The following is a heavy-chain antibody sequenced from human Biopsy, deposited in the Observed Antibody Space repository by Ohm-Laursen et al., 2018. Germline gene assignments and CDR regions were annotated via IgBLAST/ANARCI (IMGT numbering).Heavy chain of an antibody. CDR1: GGDINNYY. D-gene: IGHD3-22*01. Sequence: GTLSLTCNVSGGDINNYYWSWIRQPAGKGLVWIGRIYPGGSTNYNPSLKSRATMSADTSKKQLSLRLRSFTAADTAMYYCASVVLGPTNDAFDLWGQGTMVGVSS. V-gene: IGHV4-4*07. CDR3: ASVVLGPTNDAFDL. J-gene: IGHJ3*01. CDR2: IYPGGST.